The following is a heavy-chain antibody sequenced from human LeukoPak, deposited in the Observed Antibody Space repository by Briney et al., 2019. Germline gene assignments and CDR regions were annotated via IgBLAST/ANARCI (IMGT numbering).Heavy chain of an antibody. Sequence: GGSLRLSCAASGFTFSSYAMIWVPQAPGKGLEGVSPFSGSGGSTYYADSVKGRFTISRDNSKNTLYLQMNSLRAEDTAVYYCAKDYYDSSGYLLYGMDVWGQGTTVTVSS. D-gene: IGHD3-22*01. V-gene: IGHV3-23*01. CDR1: GFTFSSYA. J-gene: IGHJ6*02. CDR3: AKDYYDSSGYLLYGMDV. CDR2: FSGSGGST.